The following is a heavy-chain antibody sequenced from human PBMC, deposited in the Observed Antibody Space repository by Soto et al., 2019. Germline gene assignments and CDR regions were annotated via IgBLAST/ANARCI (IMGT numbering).Heavy chain of an antibody. CDR3: VSYDRPSGRYALDY. Sequence: SETLSLTCTVSGDSISYYYWSWIRQPPGKGLEWIGYVYYDGSTNYNPSLESRATMSIDTSKNQFSLKLSSVIAADTAVYYCVSYDRPSGRYALDYWGQGTLVTVSS. CDR1: GDSISYYY. J-gene: IGHJ4*02. V-gene: IGHV4-59*01. CDR2: VYYDGST. D-gene: IGHD3-10*01.